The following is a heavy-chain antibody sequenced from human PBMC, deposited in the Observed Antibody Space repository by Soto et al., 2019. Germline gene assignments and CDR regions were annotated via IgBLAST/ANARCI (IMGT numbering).Heavy chain of an antibody. J-gene: IGHJ4*02. CDR2: LSSGGDHI. D-gene: IGHD3-22*01. CDR3: ATTCDSSSCYGHDY. Sequence: GGSLRLSCAASGFTFTSYSVNWVRQAPGKGLEWVSYLSSGGDHIYYADSVRGRFTISRDNAKNSLYLQMNSLRAEDTALYYCATTCDSSSCYGHDYWGQGTLVTVSS. CDR1: GFTFTSYS. V-gene: IGHV3-21*01.